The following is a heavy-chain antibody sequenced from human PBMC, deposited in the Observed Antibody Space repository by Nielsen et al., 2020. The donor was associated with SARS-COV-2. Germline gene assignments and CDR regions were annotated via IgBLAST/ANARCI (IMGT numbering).Heavy chain of an antibody. CDR1: GYTFTSYA. Sequence: ASVKVSCKASGYTFTSYAMHWVRQAPGQRLEWMGWINAGNGKTKYSQKFQDRVTITRDTSASTAYMELSSLRSEDTAVYYCARVGAPWGHWFDPWGQGTLVTVSS. J-gene: IGHJ5*02. V-gene: IGHV1-3*01. CDR2: INAGNGKT. D-gene: IGHD1-26*01. CDR3: ARVGAPWGHWFDP.